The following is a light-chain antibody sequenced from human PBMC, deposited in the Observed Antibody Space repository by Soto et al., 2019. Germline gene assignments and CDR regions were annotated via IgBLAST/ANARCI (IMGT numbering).Light chain of an antibody. V-gene: IGLV1-40*01. Sequence: QSVLTQPPSVSGAPGQRVTISCTGSRSNIGAAYDVYWYQQLPGTAPRLLIYGNNHRPSGVPDRFSGSKSGTAASLAITGLQAEDEADYYCQSYDTSQSVVFGGGTKLTVL. CDR2: GNN. CDR3: QSYDTSQSVV. CDR1: RSNIGAAYD. J-gene: IGLJ3*02.